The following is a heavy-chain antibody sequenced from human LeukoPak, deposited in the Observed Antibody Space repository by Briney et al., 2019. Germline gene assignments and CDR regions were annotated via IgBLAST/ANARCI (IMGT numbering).Heavy chain of an antibody. V-gene: IGHV3-23*01. CDR2: ISGSAGST. CDR3: AKREPRLIHGDAFDI. Sequence: GGSLRLSCAASGFTFSSYAMSWVRQAPGKGLEWVSAISGSAGSTYYADSVKGRFTISRDNSKNTLYLQMNSLRVEDTAVYYCAKREPRLIHGDAFDIWGQGTMVTVSS. D-gene: IGHD1-26*01. CDR1: GFTFSSYA. J-gene: IGHJ3*02.